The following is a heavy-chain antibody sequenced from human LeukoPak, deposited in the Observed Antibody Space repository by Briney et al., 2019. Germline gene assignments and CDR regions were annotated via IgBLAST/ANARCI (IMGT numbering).Heavy chain of an antibody. Sequence: GGSLRLSCAASGFTFSSYSMNWVRQAPGKGLEWVSYISSSSSTIYYADSVKGRFTISRDNAKNSLYLQMNSLRAEDTAVYCCARNYDFWSGYIGFDYWGQGTLVTVSS. D-gene: IGHD3-3*01. V-gene: IGHV3-48*04. CDR2: ISSSSSTI. CDR1: GFTFSSYS. CDR3: ARNYDFWSGYIGFDY. J-gene: IGHJ4*02.